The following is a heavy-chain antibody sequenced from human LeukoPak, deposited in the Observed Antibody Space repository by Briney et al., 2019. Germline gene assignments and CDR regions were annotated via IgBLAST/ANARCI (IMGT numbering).Heavy chain of an antibody. D-gene: IGHD2-21*02. V-gene: IGHV4-39*01. CDR3: ARHTLVTSISTYNWFDP. CDR1: GGSISSSDNY. CDR2: IFYGGNT. J-gene: IGHJ5*02. Sequence: SETLSLTCTVSGGSISSSDNYWGWIRQPPGKGLEWIGSIFYGGNTFYSPSLRSRVSISVDTSKNQCSLRLNSVTAADTAVYYCARHTLVTSISTYNWFDPWGQGTLVTVSS.